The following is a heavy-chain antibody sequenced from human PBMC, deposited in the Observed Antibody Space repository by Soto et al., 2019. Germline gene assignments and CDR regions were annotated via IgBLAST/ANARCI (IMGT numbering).Heavy chain of an antibody. V-gene: IGHV4-59*08. Sequence: RSETLSLTCTVSGCSISSYYWSWIRQPPGKGLEWIGYIYYSGSTNYNPSLKSRVTISVDTSKNQFSLKLSSVTAADTAVYYCARRGYCSSTSCYEYYFDYWGQGTLVTVSS. J-gene: IGHJ4*02. CDR1: GCSISSYY. CDR3: ARRGYCSSTSCYEYYFDY. D-gene: IGHD2-2*01. CDR2: IYYSGST.